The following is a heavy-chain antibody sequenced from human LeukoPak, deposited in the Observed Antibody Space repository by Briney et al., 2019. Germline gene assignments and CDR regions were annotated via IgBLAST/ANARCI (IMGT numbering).Heavy chain of an antibody. CDR2: IYPGDSDT. D-gene: IGHD3-10*01. CDR1: GYSFTSYW. Sequence: GESLKISCQGSGYSFTSYWIGWVRQMPGKGLEWMGIIYPGDSDTRYSPSFQGQVTISADKSISTAYLQWSSLKASDAAMYYCARGVGYYYGSGSGYYGMDVWGQGTTVTVSS. V-gene: IGHV5-51*01. J-gene: IGHJ6*02. CDR3: ARGVGYYYGSGSGYYGMDV.